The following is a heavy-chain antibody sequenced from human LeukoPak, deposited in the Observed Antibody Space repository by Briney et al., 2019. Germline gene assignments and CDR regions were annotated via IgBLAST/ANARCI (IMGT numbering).Heavy chain of an antibody. J-gene: IGHJ4*02. V-gene: IGHV3-23*01. CDR1: GFTFSSYA. D-gene: IGHD3-22*01. CDR3: AKASAMIVVVSKHFDY. Sequence: GESLKISCAASGFTFSSYAMSWVRQAPGKGLEWVSAISGSGGSTYYADSVKGRFTISRDNSKNTLYLQMNSLRAEDTAVYYCAKASAMIVVVSKHFDYWGQGTLVTVSS. CDR2: ISGSGGST.